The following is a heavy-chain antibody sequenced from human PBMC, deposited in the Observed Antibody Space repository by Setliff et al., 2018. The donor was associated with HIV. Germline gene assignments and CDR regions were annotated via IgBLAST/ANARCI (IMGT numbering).Heavy chain of an antibody. Sequence: SETLSLTCTVSGDSISSSAYYWGWVRQPPGKGLEWIGSIYYSGTAYYNPSLRSRVTILVDTSNNNFSLKLNSVTAADTAMYHCARVIASGYNFWSGYPFDAFDVWGQGTMVTV. CDR3: ARVIASGYNFWSGYPFDAFDV. J-gene: IGHJ3*01. CDR2: IYYSGTA. CDR1: GDSISSSAYY. V-gene: IGHV4-39*07. D-gene: IGHD3-3*01.